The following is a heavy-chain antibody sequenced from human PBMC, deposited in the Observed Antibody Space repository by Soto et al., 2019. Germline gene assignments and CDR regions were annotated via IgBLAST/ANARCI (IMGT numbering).Heavy chain of an antibody. J-gene: IGHJ4*02. Sequence: PSETLSLICTVSGGSISSSSYYWGWIRQPPGKGLEWIGSIYYSGSTYYNPSLKSRVTISVDTSKNQFSLKLSSVTAADTAVYYCARVPYYYGPGSYYTWGQGTLVTVSS. V-gene: IGHV4-39*01. CDR3: ARVPYYYGPGSYYT. D-gene: IGHD3-10*01. CDR1: GGSISSSSYY. CDR2: IYYSGST.